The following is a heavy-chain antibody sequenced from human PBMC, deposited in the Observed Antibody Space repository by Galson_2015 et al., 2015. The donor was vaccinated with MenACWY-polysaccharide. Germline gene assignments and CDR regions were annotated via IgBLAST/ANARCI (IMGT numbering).Heavy chain of an antibody. CDR2: ISYSGST. CDR3: ASRLAQVGIAGYGYGMDV. Sequence: ETLSLTCPVSGGSISSSNYYWGWIRQSPEKGLEWIGTISYSGSTYYNPSLKSQVIISVDTSKKQFSLKLSSVTAADTAVYYCASRLAQVGIAGYGYGMDVWGQGTTVTVSS. D-gene: IGHD2-15*01. CDR1: GGSISSSNYY. J-gene: IGHJ6*02. V-gene: IGHV4-39*01.